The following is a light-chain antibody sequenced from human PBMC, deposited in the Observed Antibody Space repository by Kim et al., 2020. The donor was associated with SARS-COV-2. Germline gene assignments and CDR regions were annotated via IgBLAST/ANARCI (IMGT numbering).Light chain of an antibody. V-gene: IGKV3-11*01. J-gene: IGKJ5*01. CDR1: QSVSSS. CDR3: QQRSNWPIT. CDR2: DAS. Sequence: LSPAERATPSCRASQSVSSSLAWYQQKPGQAPRLLIYDASNRATGIPARFSGSGSGTDFTLTISSLEPEDFAVYYCQQRSNWPITFGQGTRLEIK.